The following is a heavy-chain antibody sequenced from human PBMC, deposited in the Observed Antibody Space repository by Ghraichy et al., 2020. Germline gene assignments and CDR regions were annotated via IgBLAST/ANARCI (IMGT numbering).Heavy chain of an antibody. CDR2: MNPNSGNT. D-gene: IGHD3/OR15-3a*01. Sequence: ASVKVSCKASGYTFTSYDINWVRQATGQGLEWMGWMNPNSGNTGYAQKFQARVTMTRNTSISTAYMDRSSLRFEDTAVYYCAWTKYYYYYGMDVWGQGTTVTVSS. CDR3: AWTKYYYYYGMDV. J-gene: IGHJ6*02. CDR1: GYTFTSYD. V-gene: IGHV1-8*01.